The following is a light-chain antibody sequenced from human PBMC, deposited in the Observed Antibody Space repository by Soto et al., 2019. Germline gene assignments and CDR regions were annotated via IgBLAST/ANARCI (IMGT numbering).Light chain of an antibody. CDR3: PPRI. V-gene: IGKV3-11*01. CDR2: YAG. J-gene: IGKJ4*01. CDR1: QSVGSS. Sequence: EIVLTQSPATLSLSPGERATLSCRASQSVGSSLAWYQPTPGQAPRPLIQYAGVRAPGSAARFSGSGSGTDFTLPADSLEPEDSEVYYCPPRIFGGGTKVDIK.